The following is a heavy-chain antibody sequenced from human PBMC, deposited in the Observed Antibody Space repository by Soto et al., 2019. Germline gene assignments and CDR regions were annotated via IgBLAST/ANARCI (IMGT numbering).Heavy chain of an antibody. Sequence: ASVKVSCKASGYTFTNYIMHWVRQAPGQRLKWMGWISAYNGNTNYAQKLQGRVTMTTDTSTSTAYMELRSLRSDDTAVYYCARIRSIAARLDYYYGMDVWGQGTTVTVSS. V-gene: IGHV1-18*01. J-gene: IGHJ6*02. D-gene: IGHD6-6*01. CDR3: ARIRSIAARLDYYYGMDV. CDR2: ISAYNGNT. CDR1: GYTFTNYI.